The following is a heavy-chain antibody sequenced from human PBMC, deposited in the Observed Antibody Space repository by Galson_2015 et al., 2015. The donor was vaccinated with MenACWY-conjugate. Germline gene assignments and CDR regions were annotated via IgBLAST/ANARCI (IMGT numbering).Heavy chain of an antibody. D-gene: IGHD1-1*01. Sequence: SLRLSCAASGFSFSSYWMHWVRQVPGKEVLWVSRINTDGSSTTYADYVKGRFTIYRDNAKSMLYLEMNTLRGEDSASYHCTRNMNGQLASLPQNDFDPWGQGTLVTLAS. CDR2: INTDGSST. J-gene: IGHJ5*02. CDR1: GFSFSSYW. CDR3: TRNMNGQLASLPQNDFDP. V-gene: IGHV3-74*01.